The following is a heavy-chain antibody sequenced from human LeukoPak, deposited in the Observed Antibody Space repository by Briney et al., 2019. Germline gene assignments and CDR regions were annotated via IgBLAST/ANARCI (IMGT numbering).Heavy chain of an antibody. CDR2: IYYSGST. V-gene: IGHV4-39*01. J-gene: IGHJ4*02. CDR1: GGSISSSSYY. D-gene: IGHD3-16*02. CDR3: ASPYYDCVWGSYRLDY. Sequence: SETLSLTCTVSGGSISSSSYYWGWIRQPPGKGLEWIGSIYYSGSTYYNPSLKSRVTISVDTSKNQFSLKLSSVTAADTAVYYCASPYYDCVWGSYRLDYWGQGTLVTVSS.